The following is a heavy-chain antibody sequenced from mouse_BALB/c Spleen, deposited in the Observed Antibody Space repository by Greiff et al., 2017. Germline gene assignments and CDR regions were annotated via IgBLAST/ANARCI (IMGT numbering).Heavy chain of an antibody. CDR2: IRLKSNNYAT. J-gene: IGHJ2*01. D-gene: IGHD4-1*01. CDR3: TRNNWPFDY. Sequence: EVKVVESGGGLVQPGGSMKLSCVASGFTFSNYWMNWVRQSPEKGLEWVAEIRLKSNNYATHYAESVKGRFTISRDDSKSSVYLQMNNLRAEDTGIYYCTRNNWPFDYWGQGTTRTVSS. CDR1: GFTFSNYW. V-gene: IGHV6-6*02.